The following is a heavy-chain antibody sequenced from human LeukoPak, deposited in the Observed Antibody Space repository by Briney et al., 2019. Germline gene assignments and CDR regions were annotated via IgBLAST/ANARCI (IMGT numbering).Heavy chain of an antibody. CDR1: GGSIRSGSYY. J-gene: IGHJ4*02. Sequence: SETLSLTYTVSGGSIRSGSYYWSWIRQPPGKGLEWIGHIYYSGSTYYNPSLRSRVTISVDTSKNQFSLTLSSVTAADTAVYYCASVYILTIVRGYYLDYWGQGTLVTVSS. CDR2: IYYSGST. D-gene: IGHD3-9*01. V-gene: IGHV4-30-4*01. CDR3: ASVYILTIVRGYYLDY.